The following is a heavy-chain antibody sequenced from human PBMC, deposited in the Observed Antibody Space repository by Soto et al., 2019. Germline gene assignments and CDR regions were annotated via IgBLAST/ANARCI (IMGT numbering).Heavy chain of an antibody. D-gene: IGHD2-21*01. J-gene: IGHJ6*03. CDR3: ARGRDVVVFAIPQATTDYYYMDV. CDR1: GGSFSGYY. V-gene: IGHV4-34*01. CDR2: INHSGST. Sequence: SETLSLTCAVYGGSFSGYYCSWIRQPPGKGLEWIGEINHSGSTNYNPSLKSRVTISVDTSKNQFSLKLSSVTAADMAVYYCARGRDVVVFAIPQATTDYYYMDVWGKGTTVIVSS.